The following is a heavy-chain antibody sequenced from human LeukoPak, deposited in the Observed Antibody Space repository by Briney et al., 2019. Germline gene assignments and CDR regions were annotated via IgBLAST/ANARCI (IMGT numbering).Heavy chain of an antibody. CDR2: INSDGRST. V-gene: IGHV3-74*01. D-gene: IGHD6-19*01. CDR1: GFIFSSYW. CDR3: ARDMAVAGVGLDP. Sequence: GGSLRLSCAASGFIFSSYWMHWVRQVPGKGLVWVSRINSDGRSTSYADSVKGRFTISRDNAKNTLYLQMNSLRAEDTAVYYCARDMAVAGVGLDPWGQGTLVTVSS. J-gene: IGHJ5*02.